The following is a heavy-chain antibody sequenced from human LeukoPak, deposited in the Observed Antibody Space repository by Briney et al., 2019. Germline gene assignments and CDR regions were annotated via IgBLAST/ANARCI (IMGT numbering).Heavy chain of an antibody. J-gene: IGHJ3*02. CDR2: ISGSGGST. D-gene: IGHD3-3*01. CDR3: AKDGTYDFWSGYSI. CDR1: GGSVSSYY. Sequence: ETLSLTCTVSGGSVSSYYWSWVRQAPGKGLEWVSGISGSGGSTYYADSVKGRFTISRDNSKNTLYLQMNSLRAEDTAVYYCAKDGTYDFWSGYSIWGQGTMVTVSS. V-gene: IGHV3-23*01.